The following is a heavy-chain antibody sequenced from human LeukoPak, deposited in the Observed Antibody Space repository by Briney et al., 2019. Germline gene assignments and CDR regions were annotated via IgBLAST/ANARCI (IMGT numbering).Heavy chain of an antibody. CDR2: IYYSGST. D-gene: IGHD3-22*01. CDR3: ARDYYDSSGYQTPYFDY. V-gene: IGHV4-39*07. J-gene: IGHJ4*02. Sequence: PSETLSLTCTVSGGSISSSSYYWGWIRQPPGKGLEWIGSIYYSGSTYYNPSLKSRVTISVDTSKNQFSLKLSSVTAADTAVYYCARDYYDSSGYQTPYFDYWGQGTLVTVSP. CDR1: GGSISSSSYY.